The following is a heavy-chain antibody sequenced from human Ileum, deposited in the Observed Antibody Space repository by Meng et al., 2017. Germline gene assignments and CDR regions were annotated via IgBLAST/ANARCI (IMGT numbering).Heavy chain of an antibody. Sequence: HLRLQESGPGLVKPSETLSLTCSVSSGSFTNNNYYWVWIRRPPGKGLEWIGSIYYGGSTYYNPSLKSRVTISVDTSTNQFSLKLISVTAADTAVYYCARRAHYGDPPRWGQGTLVTVSS. CDR1: SGSFTNNNYY. CDR2: IYYGGST. D-gene: IGHD4-17*01. J-gene: IGHJ4*02. CDR3: ARRAHYGDPPR. V-gene: IGHV4-39*01.